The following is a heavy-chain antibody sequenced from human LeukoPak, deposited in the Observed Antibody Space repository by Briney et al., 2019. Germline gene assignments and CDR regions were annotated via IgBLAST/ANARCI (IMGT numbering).Heavy chain of an antibody. V-gene: IGHV1-69*13. D-gene: IGHD3-3*01. J-gene: IGHJ4*02. CDR2: IIPIFGTA. Sequence: GASVKVSCKASGGTFSSYAISWVRQAPGQGLEWMGGIIPIFGTANYAQKFQGRVTITADESTSTAYMELSRLRSDDTAVYYCARDLAIFAFGGLSGFGYWGQGTLVTVSS. CDR3: ARDLAIFAFGGLSGFGY. CDR1: GGTFSSYA.